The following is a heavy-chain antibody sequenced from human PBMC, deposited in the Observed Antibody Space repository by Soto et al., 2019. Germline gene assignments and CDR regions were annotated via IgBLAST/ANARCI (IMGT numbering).Heavy chain of an antibody. CDR1: GFTFSSYS. Sequence: KPGGSLRLSCAASGFTFSSYSMNWVRQAPGKGLEWVSSISSSSSYIYYADSVKGRFTISRDNAKNSLYLQMNSLRAEDTAVYYCARDPSGSQYANWFDPWGQGTLVTVSS. CDR2: ISSSSSYI. D-gene: IGHD1-26*01. J-gene: IGHJ5*02. V-gene: IGHV3-21*01. CDR3: ARDPSGSQYANWFDP.